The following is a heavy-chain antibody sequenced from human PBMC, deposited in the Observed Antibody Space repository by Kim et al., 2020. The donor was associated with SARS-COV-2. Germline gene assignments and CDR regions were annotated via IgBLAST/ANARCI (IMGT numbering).Heavy chain of an antibody. CDR3: ADIGLP. V-gene: IGHV3-7*01. D-gene: IGHD3-16*01. Sequence: EGGVKNYVHSVKRRFTISRDNARDSLYLQMSSLRAEDTGVYYCADIGLPWGQGTLVTVSS. CDR2: EGGVK. J-gene: IGHJ5*02.